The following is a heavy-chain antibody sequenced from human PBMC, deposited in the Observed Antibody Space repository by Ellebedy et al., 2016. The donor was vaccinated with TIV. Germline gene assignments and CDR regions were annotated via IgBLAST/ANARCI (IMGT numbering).Heavy chain of an antibody. CDR3: ARAAAAGFFWYFDL. Sequence: AASVKVSCKASGYSFINYAMNWVRHAPGQGLEWMGWINTNTGNPTYAQGFTGRFVFSLDTSVSTAYLHLSSLKAEDTAIYYCARAAAAGFFWYFDLWGRGTLVTVSS. V-gene: IGHV7-4-1*02. CDR2: INTNTGNP. CDR1: GYSFINYA. D-gene: IGHD6-13*01. J-gene: IGHJ2*01.